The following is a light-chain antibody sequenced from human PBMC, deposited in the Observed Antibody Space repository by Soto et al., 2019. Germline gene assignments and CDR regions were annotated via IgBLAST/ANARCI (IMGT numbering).Light chain of an antibody. CDR2: LGS. Sequence: IVMTQSPVSLPVTPGEPASISCRSSQSLLHSNGYNYLDWYLQKPGQSPLLLIYLGSNRASGVPDRFSGSGSGTDFTLKISRGEAEDVGVYYCMQALQTPITFGQGTRLEIK. CDR3: MQALQTPIT. V-gene: IGKV2-28*01. J-gene: IGKJ5*01. CDR1: QSLLHSNGYNY.